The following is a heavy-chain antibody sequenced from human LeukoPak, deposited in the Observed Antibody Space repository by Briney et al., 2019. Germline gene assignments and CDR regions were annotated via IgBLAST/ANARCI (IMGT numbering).Heavy chain of an antibody. V-gene: IGHV3-30*02. J-gene: IGHJ4*02. CDR3: AKDSWEVGATSEIDY. D-gene: IGHD1-26*01. CDR2: IRYDASDK. CDR1: GFIFSNYG. Sequence: GGSRRLSCAASGFIFSNYGIHWVRQAPGKGLEWVAFIRYDASDKYYADSVNGRFTISRDNSKNKVYLQMNSLRVEDTAVYYCAKDSWEVGATSEIDYWGQGTLVTVSS.